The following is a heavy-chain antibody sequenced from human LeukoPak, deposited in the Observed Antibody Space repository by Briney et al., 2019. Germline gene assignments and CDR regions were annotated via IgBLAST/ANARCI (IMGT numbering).Heavy chain of an antibody. CDR1: GGSISSGGNY. D-gene: IGHD2-2*01. CDR3: ARHCSSTSCWAFDL. CDR2: IHYSGST. V-gene: IGHV4-31*03. Sequence: SQTLSLTCTVSGGSISSGGNYWRWIRQHPGKGLEWIGYIHYSGSTYYNPSLKSRVIASVDTPKNQFSLKLSSVTAADTAVYYCARHCSSTSCWAFDLWGQGTMVTVSS. J-gene: IGHJ3*01.